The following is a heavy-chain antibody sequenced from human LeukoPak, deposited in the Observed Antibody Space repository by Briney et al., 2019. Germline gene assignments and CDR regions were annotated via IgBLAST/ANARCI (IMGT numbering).Heavy chain of an antibody. CDR1: GFTFDDYA. CDR3: ARGMFHGYCTDY. D-gene: IGHD3-22*01. Sequence: GRSLRLSCAASGFTFDDYAMHWVRQAPGKGLEWVSGISWNSGSIGYADSVKGRFTISRDNAKNSLYLQINSLRAEDTAVYYCARGMFHGYCTDYWGQGALVTVSS. CDR2: ISWNSGSI. V-gene: IGHV3-9*01. J-gene: IGHJ4*02.